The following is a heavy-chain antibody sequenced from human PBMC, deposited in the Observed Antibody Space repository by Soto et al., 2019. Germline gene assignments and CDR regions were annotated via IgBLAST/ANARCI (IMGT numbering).Heavy chain of an antibody. V-gene: IGHV3-23*01. CDR3: AKDSPVGVPLLRDLHD. J-gene: IGHJ1*01. CDR1: GFTFSNYG. D-gene: IGHD2-15*01. Sequence: EVQLLESGGGLVQPGGSLRLSCAASGFTFSNYGMSWVRQAPGKGLEWVSVISGSGGSTYYADSVKGRFTLSRDNSKNTVYLHMNSLRAEDTAVYYCAKDSPVGVPLLRDLHDWGQGTLVTVSS. CDR2: ISGSGGST.